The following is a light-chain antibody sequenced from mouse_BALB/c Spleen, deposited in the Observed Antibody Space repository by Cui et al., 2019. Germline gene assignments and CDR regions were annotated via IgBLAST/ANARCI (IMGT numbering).Light chain of an antibody. CDR1: SSVSY. Sequence: QIVLTQSPAIMSASPGEKVTMTCSASSSVSYMYWYQQKPGSSPRLLIYDTSNLASGVPCRFSGSGSGTSYSLTISRMEAEDAATYYCQQWNSYPRTFGGGTKLEIK. CDR2: DTS. J-gene: IGKJ1*01. CDR3: QQWNSYPRT. V-gene: IGKV4-55*01.